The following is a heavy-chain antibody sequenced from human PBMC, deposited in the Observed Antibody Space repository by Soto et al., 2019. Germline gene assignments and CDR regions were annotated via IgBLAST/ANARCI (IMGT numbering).Heavy chain of an antibody. V-gene: IGHV1-18*01. D-gene: IGHD3-10*01. CDR3: ARKEGRSNRGTY. J-gene: IGHJ4*02. CDR2: ISTYNGDT. CDR1: GYSFTTYG. Sequence: QVQLVQSGAEVKKPGASVRVSCKASGYSFTTYGVTWVRQAPGQGLEWMGWISTYNGDTRVAQQHQGRVTLTTDTSTNAAQMELRSLRSDDTAIYYCARKEGRSNRGTYWGQGTLVTVSS.